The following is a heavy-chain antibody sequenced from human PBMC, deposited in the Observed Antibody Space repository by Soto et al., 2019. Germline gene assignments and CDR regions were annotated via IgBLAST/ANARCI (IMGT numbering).Heavy chain of an antibody. CDR2: ISAST. D-gene: IGHD6-13*01. Sequence: EMQLLESGGGLVQAGVSLRLSCAASGFTVSSYALNWVRQAPGKGLEWVSGISASTYYADSVKGRFTISRDTSKNTLYLQMNSLRAEDTAIYFCAIRMYSTRWYYFDYWGQGTLVTVSS. CDR3: AIRMYSTRWYYFDY. V-gene: IGHV3-23*01. CDR1: GFTVSSYA. J-gene: IGHJ4*02.